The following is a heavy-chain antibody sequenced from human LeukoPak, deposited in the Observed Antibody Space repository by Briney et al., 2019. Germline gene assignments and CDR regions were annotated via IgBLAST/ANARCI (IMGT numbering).Heavy chain of an antibody. Sequence: SETLSLTCTVSGGSISNSRYYWGWIRQPPGKGLECIGTIYYSGSTYYNPSLKSRVTISVDTSKNQFSLKLSSVTAADTAVYYCAVAVLRNWFDPWGQGTLVTVSS. CDR1: GGSISNSRYY. J-gene: IGHJ5*02. V-gene: IGHV4-39*07. CDR2: IYYSGST. D-gene: IGHD5/OR15-5a*01. CDR3: AVAVLRNWFDP.